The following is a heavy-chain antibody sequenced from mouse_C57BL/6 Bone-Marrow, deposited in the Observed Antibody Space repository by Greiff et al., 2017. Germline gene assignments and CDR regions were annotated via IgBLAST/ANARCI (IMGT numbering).Heavy chain of an antibody. CDR1: GYTFTSYW. Sequence: QVQLQQPGAELVKPGASVKMSCKASGYTFTSYWITWVKRRPGQGLEWIGDIYPGSGSTNYNEKFKSKATLTVDTSSSTAYMQLSSLTSEDSAVYYCAREGAYVYAMDYWGQGTSVTVSS. V-gene: IGHV1-55*01. CDR3: AREGAYVYAMDY. J-gene: IGHJ4*01. CDR2: IYPGSGST. D-gene: IGHD6-5*01.